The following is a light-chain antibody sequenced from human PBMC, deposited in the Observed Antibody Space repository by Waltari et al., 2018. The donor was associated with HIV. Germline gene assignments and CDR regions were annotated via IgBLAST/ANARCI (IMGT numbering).Light chain of an antibody. V-gene: IGKV1-5*03. Sequence: DLQMTQSLSTLSASVGDRVTLTCRASQSISNWLAWYQQKPGNAPKLLIYKASTLEGGVPSRFRGSGSGTEFTLTINSLQPDDFATYFCQQYYLSPWTFGQGARV. CDR2: KAS. CDR3: QQYYLSPWT. CDR1: QSISNW. J-gene: IGKJ1*01.